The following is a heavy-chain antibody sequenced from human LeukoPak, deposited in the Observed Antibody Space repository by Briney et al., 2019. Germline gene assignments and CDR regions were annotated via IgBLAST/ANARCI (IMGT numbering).Heavy chain of an antibody. V-gene: IGHV3-9*01. D-gene: IGHD2-21*02. J-gene: IGHJ2*01. CDR3: AKDYCGGDCYSCWYFDL. CDR1: GFTFDDYA. CDR2: ISYNSDTI. Sequence: GGSLRLSCAASGFTFDDYAMHWVRQAPGKGLEWVSGISYNSDTIAYADYVKGRFTISRDNAKNSLYLQMNSLRSEDTALYYCAKDYCGGDCYSCWYFDLWGRGTLVTVSS.